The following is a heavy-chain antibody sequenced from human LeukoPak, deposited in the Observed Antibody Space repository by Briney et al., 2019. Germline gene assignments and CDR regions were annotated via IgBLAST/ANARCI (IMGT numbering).Heavy chain of an antibody. Sequence: SETLSLTCTVSGGSISSYYWSWIRQPPGKGLEWIGYIYYSGSTNYNPSLKSRVTISVDTSKNQFSLKLSSVTAADTAVYYRARHFSEGTHYHFDYWGQGTLVTVSS. CDR2: IYYSGST. CDR3: ARHFSEGTHYHFDY. D-gene: IGHD1-14*01. V-gene: IGHV4-59*08. J-gene: IGHJ4*02. CDR1: GGSISSYY.